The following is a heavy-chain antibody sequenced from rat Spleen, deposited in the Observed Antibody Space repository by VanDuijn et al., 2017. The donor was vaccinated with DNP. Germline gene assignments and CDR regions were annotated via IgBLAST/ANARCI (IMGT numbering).Heavy chain of an antibody. Sequence: EVQFQESGPGLVKSSQSLSLTCSVTGYSITSNYWAWIRKFPGNKMEWMGYINYSGTTAYNPSLRSRISITRDTSKNQFFLQLNSVTTEDTATYYCARDLNYGGYIYSWYFDFWGPGIMVTVSS. J-gene: IGHJ1*01. CDR3: ARDLNYGGYIYSWYFDF. V-gene: IGHV3-1*01. CDR2: INYSGTT. CDR1: GYSITSNY. D-gene: IGHD1-11*01.